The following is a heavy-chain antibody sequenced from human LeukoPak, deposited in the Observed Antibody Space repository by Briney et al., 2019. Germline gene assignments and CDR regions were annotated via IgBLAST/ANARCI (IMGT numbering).Heavy chain of an antibody. J-gene: IGHJ4*02. V-gene: IGHV3-23*01. CDR1: GFTFSSYW. D-gene: IGHD6-13*01. Sequence: GGSLRLSCAASGFTFSSYWMTWVRQAPGKGLEWVSAISGSGGSTYYADSVKGRFTISRDNSKNTLYLQMNSLRAEDTAVYYCAKDGYSSSWDIDYWGQGTLVTVSS. CDR2: ISGSGGST. CDR3: AKDGYSSSWDIDY.